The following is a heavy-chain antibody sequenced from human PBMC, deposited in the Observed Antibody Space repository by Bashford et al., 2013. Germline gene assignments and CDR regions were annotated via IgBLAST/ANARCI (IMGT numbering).Heavy chain of an antibody. CDR1: GYSFTSYW. CDR3: SLWFGEGLEYFQH. Sequence: GESLKISCKGSGYSFTSYWISWVRQMPGKGLEWMGRIDPSDSYTNYSPSFQGHVTISADKSISTAYLQWSSLKASDTAMYYCSLWFGEGLEYFQHWGQGTLVTVSS. J-gene: IGHJ1*01. D-gene: IGHD3-10*01. CDR2: IDPSDSYT. V-gene: IGHV5-10-1*01.